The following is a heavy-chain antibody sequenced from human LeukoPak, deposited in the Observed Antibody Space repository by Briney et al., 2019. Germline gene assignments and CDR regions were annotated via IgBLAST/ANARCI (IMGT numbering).Heavy chain of an antibody. CDR3: ARGGYYDFWSGYCDWFDP. J-gene: IGHJ5*02. D-gene: IGHD3-3*01. V-gene: IGHV4-31*03. CDR1: GGSISSGGYY. Sequence: KPSETLSLTCTVSGGSISSGGYYWSWIRQHPGKGLEWIGYIYYSGSTYYNPSLKSRVTISVDTSKNQFSLKLSSVTAADTAVYYCARGGYYDFWSGYCDWFDPWGQGTLVTVSS. CDR2: IYYSGST.